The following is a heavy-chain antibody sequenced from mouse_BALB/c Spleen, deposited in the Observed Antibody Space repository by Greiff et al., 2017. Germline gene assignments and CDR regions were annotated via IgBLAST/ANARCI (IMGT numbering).Heavy chain of an antibody. CDR1: GYTFTSYW. D-gene: IGHD2-4*01. J-gene: IGHJ3*01. V-gene: IGHV1-7*01. CDR3: ARGGSTMITPFAY. CDR2: INPSTGYT. Sequence: QVHVKQSGAELAKPGASVKMSCKASGYTFTSYWMHWVKQRLGQGLEWIGYINPSTGYTEYNQKFKDKATLTADKSSSTAYMQLSSLTSEDSAVYYCARGGSTMITPFAYWGQGTLVTVSA.